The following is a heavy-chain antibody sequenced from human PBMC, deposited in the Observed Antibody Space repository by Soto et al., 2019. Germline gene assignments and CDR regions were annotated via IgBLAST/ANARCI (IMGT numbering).Heavy chain of an antibody. Sequence: GGSLRLSCTASGFTLNYYWMHWVRQAPGKGLVWVSRINGDGSTTNYADSVKGRFTISRDNAKNTLYLEMNSLRVEDTAVYYCANFYSGSYSTYWGQGTLVTVSS. D-gene: IGHD1-26*01. V-gene: IGHV3-74*01. CDR1: GFTLNYYW. J-gene: IGHJ4*02. CDR3: ANFYSGSYSTY. CDR2: INGDGSTT.